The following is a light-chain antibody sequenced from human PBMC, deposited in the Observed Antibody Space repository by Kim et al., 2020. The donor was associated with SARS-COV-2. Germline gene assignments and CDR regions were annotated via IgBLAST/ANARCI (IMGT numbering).Light chain of an antibody. Sequence: DIQMTQSPSSLSASAGDRVTISCQASQDISMYLNWYQQKPGKAPKLLIYDASNLETGVPSRFSGNGSGTDFSFTISSLLPEDIATYYCQQYDNLPTFGQGTNLEI. CDR1: QDISMY. V-gene: IGKV1-33*01. J-gene: IGKJ2*01. CDR3: QQYDNLPT. CDR2: DAS.